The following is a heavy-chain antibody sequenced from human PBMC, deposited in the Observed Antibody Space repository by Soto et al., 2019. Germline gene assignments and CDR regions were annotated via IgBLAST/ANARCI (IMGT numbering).Heavy chain of an antibody. CDR3: ARGYYDSSGYTDY. J-gene: IGHJ4*02. CDR1: GFTFSSYS. Sequence: TVGSLRLSCAASGFTFSSYSMNWVRQAPGKGLEWVSSISSSSSYIYYADSVKGRFTISRDNAKNSLYLQMNSLRAEDTAVYYCARGYYDSSGYTDYWGQGTLVTVST. V-gene: IGHV3-21*01. CDR2: ISSSSSYI. D-gene: IGHD3-22*01.